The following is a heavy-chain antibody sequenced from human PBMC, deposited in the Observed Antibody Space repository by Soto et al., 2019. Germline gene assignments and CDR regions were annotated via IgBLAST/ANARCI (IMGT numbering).Heavy chain of an antibody. J-gene: IGHJ5*02. CDR1: GGSISSGYYY. CDR3: ARWWSGSRQGFDP. CDR2: IYYSGST. D-gene: IGHD3-3*01. V-gene: IGHV4-31*03. Sequence: QVQLQESGPGLVKPSQTLSLTCTVSGGSISSGYYYWSWIRQHPGKGLAGIGYIYYSGSTYYNPSLKSRVTISVDTSKNQLSLKLSSVTAADTAVYDSARWWSGSRQGFDPWGQGTLVTVSS.